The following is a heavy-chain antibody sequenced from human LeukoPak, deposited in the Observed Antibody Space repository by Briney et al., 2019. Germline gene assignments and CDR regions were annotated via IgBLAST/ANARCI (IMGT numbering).Heavy chain of an antibody. V-gene: IGHV1-2*02. J-gene: IGHJ4*02. CDR2: INPNSGGT. Sequence: ASVKVSCKASGYTFTGYYMHWVRQAPGQGLEWMGWINPNSGGTNYAQKFQDRVTMTRDTSISTAYMSLSALRSDDTAVYYCARVPYSVHFEHWGQGTLVIVSS. D-gene: IGHD5/OR15-5a*01. CDR1: GYTFTGYY. CDR3: ARVPYSVHFEH.